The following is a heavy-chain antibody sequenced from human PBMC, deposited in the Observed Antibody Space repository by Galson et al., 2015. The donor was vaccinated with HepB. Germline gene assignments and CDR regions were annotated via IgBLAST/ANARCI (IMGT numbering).Heavy chain of an antibody. CDR1: GFTFDDYG. D-gene: IGHD3-22*01. V-gene: IGHV3-20*04. J-gene: IGHJ4*02. CDR3: ARDGGDYYDSSGSGYFDY. CDR2: INWNGGST. Sequence: SLRLSCAASGFTFDDYGMSWVRQAPGKGLEWVSGINWNGGSTGYADSVKGRFTISRDNAKNSLYLQMNSLRVEDTALYYCARDGGDYYDSSGSGYFDYWGQGTLVTVSS.